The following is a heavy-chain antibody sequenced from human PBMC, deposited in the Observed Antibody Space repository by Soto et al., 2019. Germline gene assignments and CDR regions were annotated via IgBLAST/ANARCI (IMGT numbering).Heavy chain of an antibody. D-gene: IGHD2-15*01. CDR1: GFTFSSYE. Sequence: EVQLVESGGGLVQPGGSLRLSCAASGFTFSSYEMNWVRRAPGKGLVWVSYISSSGSTIYYADSVKGRFTISRDNAKNSLYLRMNGLRAEDTAVYYCARDECSGGSCYSMFYYWGQGTLVTVSS. CDR2: ISSSGSTI. V-gene: IGHV3-48*03. CDR3: ARDECSGGSCYSMFYY. J-gene: IGHJ4*02.